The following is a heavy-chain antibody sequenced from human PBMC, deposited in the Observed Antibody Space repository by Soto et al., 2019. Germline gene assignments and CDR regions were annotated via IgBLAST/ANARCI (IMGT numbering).Heavy chain of an antibody. Sequence: ASLKVSCKASGYTFHNYGVSWVRQAPGQGLEWMGRISAYNYNTHYAQNFEGRVTMTTDTSTSTAYMELRSLRSDDTAIYYCANITGGFRLGIDYWAQGNQVSLAS. J-gene: IGHJ4*02. CDR2: ISAYNYNT. V-gene: IGHV1-18*01. CDR1: GYTFHNYG. D-gene: IGHD3-16*01. CDR3: ANITGGFRLGIDY.